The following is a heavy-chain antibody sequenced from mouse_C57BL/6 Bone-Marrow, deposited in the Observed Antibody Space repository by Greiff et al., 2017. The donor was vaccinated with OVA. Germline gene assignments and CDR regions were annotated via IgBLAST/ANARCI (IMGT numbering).Heavy chain of an antibody. V-gene: IGHV1-50*01. D-gene: IGHD4-1*01. Sequence: QVQLQQPGAELVKPGASVKLSCKASGYTFTSYWMQWVKQRPGQGLEWIGEIDPSDSYTNYNQKFKGKATLTVDTSSSTAYMQLSSLTSEDSAVYYCAREVGVLGLYFDYWGQGTTLTVSS. CDR2: IDPSDSYT. J-gene: IGHJ2*01. CDR3: AREVGVLGLYFDY. CDR1: GYTFTSYW.